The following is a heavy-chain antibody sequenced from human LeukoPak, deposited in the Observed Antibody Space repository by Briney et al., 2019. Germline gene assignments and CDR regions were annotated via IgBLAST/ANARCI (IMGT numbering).Heavy chain of an antibody. Sequence: SETLTLPCSVSGGPLSRYYWRWIRQPPGKGLEWIGYIYDSGSTKYMPSSESRVTISIDTSKNQYSLKLTSVAAADTAVYCCARGTGGWYFDLWGRSAMVTVSS. CDR3: ARGTGGWYFDL. CDR1: GGPLSRYY. CDR2: IYDSGST. V-gene: IGHV4-59*01. J-gene: IGHJ2*01. D-gene: IGHD1/OR15-1a*01.